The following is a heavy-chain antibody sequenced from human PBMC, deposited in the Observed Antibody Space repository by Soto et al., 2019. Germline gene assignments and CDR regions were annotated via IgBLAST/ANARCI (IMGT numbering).Heavy chain of an antibody. J-gene: IGHJ4*02. CDR3: AHAGDYDLLSFDH. CDR1: GFSLTTTSMG. D-gene: IGHD4-17*01. Sequence: QITLKESGPPLVRPAQTLTLTCAFSGFSLTTTSMGVAWIRQPPGKALEWLALIYWDDDQRCSPSLKDRLTTSKDTSRSRVVLTISNMNPEDTGTYFCAHAGDYDLLSFDHWGPGTLVTVSS. CDR2: IYWDDDQ. V-gene: IGHV2-5*02.